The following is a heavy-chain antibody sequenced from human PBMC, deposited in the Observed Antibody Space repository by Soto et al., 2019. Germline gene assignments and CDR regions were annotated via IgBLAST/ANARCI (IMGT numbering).Heavy chain of an antibody. Sequence: ASVKVSCKASGYTYTSYAMHWVRQAPGQRLEWMGWINAGNGNTKYSQKFQGRVTITRDTSASTAYMELSSLRSEDTAVYYCARAVFGELVTPWGQGTLVTVSS. CDR1: GYTYTSYA. CDR3: ARAVFGELVTP. D-gene: IGHD3-10*01. CDR2: INAGNGNT. J-gene: IGHJ4*02. V-gene: IGHV1-3*01.